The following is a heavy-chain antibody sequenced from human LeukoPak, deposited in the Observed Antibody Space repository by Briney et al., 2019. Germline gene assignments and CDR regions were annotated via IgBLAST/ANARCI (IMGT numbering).Heavy chain of an antibody. Sequence: SETLSLTCTVPGGSISSSSSYGGCIRQPPGKGLECIGSIYYSGSTYYNPSLKSRVTISVDTSKNQFSLKLSSVTAADTAVYYCATPYDILTDDAFDILGQGTMVTVSS. CDR2: IYYSGST. CDR1: GGSISSSSSY. J-gene: IGHJ3*02. D-gene: IGHD3-9*01. CDR3: ATPYDILTDDAFDI. V-gene: IGHV4-39*01.